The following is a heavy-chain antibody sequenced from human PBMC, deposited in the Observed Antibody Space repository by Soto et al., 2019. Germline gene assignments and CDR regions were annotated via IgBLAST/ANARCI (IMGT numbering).Heavy chain of an antibody. D-gene: IGHD3-22*01. V-gene: IGHV3-9*01. Sequence: SLRLSCGCSGFSFDDYTMHWVRQAPGKGPEWVASLSWNSGFSGYADSVKGRFTISRDNAQSSVHLQMNNLRTEDTALYYCAKGRGTIVVTDAYDIWGQGTMVTVSS. CDR3: AKGRGTIVVTDAYDI. CDR2: LSWNSGFS. CDR1: GFSFDDYT. J-gene: IGHJ3*02.